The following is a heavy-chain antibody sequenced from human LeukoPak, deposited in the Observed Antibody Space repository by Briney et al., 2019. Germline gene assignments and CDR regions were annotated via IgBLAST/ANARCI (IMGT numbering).Heavy chain of an antibody. J-gene: IGHJ4*02. V-gene: IGHV4-59*01. CDR3: ARNLDYDSSGYGVGY. CDR2: IYYSGST. D-gene: IGHD3-22*01. CDR1: GGSISSYY. Sequence: PSETLSLTCTVSGGSISSYYWSWIRQPPGKGLEWIGYIYYSGSTNYNPSLKSRVTISVDTSKNQFSLKLSSVTAADTAVYYCARNLDYDSSGYGVGYWGQGTPVTVSS.